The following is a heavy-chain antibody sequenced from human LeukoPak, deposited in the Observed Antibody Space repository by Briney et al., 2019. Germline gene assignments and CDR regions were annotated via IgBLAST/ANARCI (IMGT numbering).Heavy chain of an antibody. V-gene: IGHV4-59*01. CDR1: GGSISSYY. CDR2: IYYSGST. D-gene: IGHD3-10*01. CDR3: AGAAPSSGDAFDI. Sequence: SETLSLTCTVSGGSISSYYWSWIRQPPGKGLEGIGYIYYSGSTNYNPSLKSRVTISVDTSKNQFSLKLSSVTAADTAVYYCAGAAPSSGDAFDIWGQGTMVTVSS. J-gene: IGHJ3*02.